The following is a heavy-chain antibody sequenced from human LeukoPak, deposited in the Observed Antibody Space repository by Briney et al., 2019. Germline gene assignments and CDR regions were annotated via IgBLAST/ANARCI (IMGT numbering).Heavy chain of an antibody. D-gene: IGHD3-22*01. CDR3: ARALSITMIVVPDY. CDR1: GFTFSSYA. J-gene: IGHJ4*02. V-gene: IGHV3-23*01. CDR2: ISGSGGST. Sequence: GGSLRLSCAASGFTFSSYAMSWVRQAPGKGLEWVSAISGSGGSTYYADSVKGRFTISRDNSKNTLYLRMNSLRAEDTAVYYCARALSITMIVVPDYWGQGTLVTVSS.